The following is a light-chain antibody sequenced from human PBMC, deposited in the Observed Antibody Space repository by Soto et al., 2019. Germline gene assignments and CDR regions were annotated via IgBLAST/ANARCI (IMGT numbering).Light chain of an antibody. CDR2: DVS. J-gene: IGLJ1*01. Sequence: QSVLTQPRSVSGSPGQSVTISCTGTASDVGGYSYVSWYQQHPGKVPKLIIYDVSKWPSGVPDRFSGSKSGNTASLTISGLQAEDEGEYFCFSFTTTSTHVFGTGTKVTVL. CDR1: ASDVGGYSY. V-gene: IGLV2-11*01. CDR3: FSFTTTSTHV.